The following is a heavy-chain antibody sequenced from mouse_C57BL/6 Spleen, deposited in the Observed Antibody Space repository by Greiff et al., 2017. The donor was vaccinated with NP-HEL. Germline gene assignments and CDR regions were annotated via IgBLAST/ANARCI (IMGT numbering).Heavy chain of an antibody. Sequence: VQLKESGPELVKPGDSVKISCKASGYSFTGYFMNWVMQSLGKSLEWIGRINPYNGDTFYNQKFKGKATLTVDKSSSTAHMELRSLTSEDSAVYYCARSDYALYYAMDYWGQGTSVTVSS. D-gene: IGHD2-4*01. CDR1: GYSFTGYF. V-gene: IGHV1-20*01. CDR2: INPYNGDT. CDR3: ARSDYALYYAMDY. J-gene: IGHJ4*01.